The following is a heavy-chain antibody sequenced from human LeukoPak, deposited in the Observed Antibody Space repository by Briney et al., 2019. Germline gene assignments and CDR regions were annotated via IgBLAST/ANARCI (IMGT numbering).Heavy chain of an antibody. CDR2: IYYSGST. CDR1: GGSISSYY. V-gene: IGHV4-59*12. Sequence: PSETLSLTCTVSGGSISSYYWSWIRQPPGKGLEWIGYIYYSGSTNYNPSLKSRVTMSVDTSKNQFSLKLSFVTAADPVVDYCARALRDYDILTGYSAFDYWGQGTLVTVSS. D-gene: IGHD3-9*01. J-gene: IGHJ4*02. CDR3: ARALRDYDILTGYSAFDY.